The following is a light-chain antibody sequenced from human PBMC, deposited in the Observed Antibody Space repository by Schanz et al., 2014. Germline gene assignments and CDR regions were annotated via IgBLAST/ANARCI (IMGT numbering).Light chain of an antibody. CDR1: EDINNS. Sequence: IQMTQSPSSLSASVGDRVTITCQASEDINNSLNWYQQRPGKAPKLLIYDASNLETGVPSRFSGSGSGTDFILTIGSLQPEDIATFYCQQYADLPTFGPGTKVEIK. CDR3: QQYADLPT. J-gene: IGKJ3*01. CDR2: DAS. V-gene: IGKV1-33*01.